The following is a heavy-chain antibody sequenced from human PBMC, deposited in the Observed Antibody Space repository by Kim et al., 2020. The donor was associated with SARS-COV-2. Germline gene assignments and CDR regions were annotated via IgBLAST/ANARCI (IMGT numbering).Heavy chain of an antibody. Sequence: SETLSLTCIVSGDSLNSGNLYWAWLRQPPGKGLDFIGAIYYTGSTYYKPSLKSQVSMSVDTSKNHFSLNLTSVTAADTATYFCARTRRRFYFDDAFDVWGRGTMVTVSS. V-gene: IGHV4-39*02. CDR3: ARTRRRFYFDDAFDV. D-gene: IGHD3-22*01. CDR1: GDSLNSGNLY. J-gene: IGHJ3*01. CDR2: IYYTGST.